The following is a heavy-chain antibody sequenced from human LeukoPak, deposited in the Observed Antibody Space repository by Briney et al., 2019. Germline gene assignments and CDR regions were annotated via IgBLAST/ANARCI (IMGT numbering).Heavy chain of an antibody. Sequence: SGGSLSPSRAASGFTFSDYSMNWVRQAPGKGLEWVSYISSSSTTIFYADSVKGRFTISRDNAKNSLFLQMNGLRDEDTALYYCARERVIAAAGAGFDSWGQGTLVTVSS. CDR3: ARERVIAAAGAGFDS. D-gene: IGHD2-21*01. J-gene: IGHJ4*02. CDR2: ISSSSTTI. CDR1: GFTFSDYS. V-gene: IGHV3-48*02.